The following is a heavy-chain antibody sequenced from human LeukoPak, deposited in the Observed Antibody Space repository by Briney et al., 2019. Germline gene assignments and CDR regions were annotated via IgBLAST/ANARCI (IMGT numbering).Heavy chain of an antibody. V-gene: IGHV4-59*08. Sequence: PSEALSLTCTVSGDSISNYFWSWIRQPPGKELEYMGYIYYSGSTNYNPSLKSRVTISADTSKNQLSLKLNSVTAADTAVYYCARHVPYDSSDYTLTYWGQGTLVTVSS. CDR1: GDSISNYF. CDR3: ARHVPYDSSDYTLTY. D-gene: IGHD3-22*01. CDR2: IYYSGST. J-gene: IGHJ4*02.